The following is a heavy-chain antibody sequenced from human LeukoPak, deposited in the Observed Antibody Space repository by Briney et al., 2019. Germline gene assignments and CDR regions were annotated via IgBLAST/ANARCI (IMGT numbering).Heavy chain of an antibody. CDR3: ARGWFGEYMDV. CDR1: GYSISSGYY. V-gene: IGHV4-38-2*02. CDR2: IYHSGST. Sequence: SETLSLTCTVSGYSISSGYYWGWIRQPPGKGLEWIGSIYHSGSTYYNPSLKSRVTISVDTSKNQFSLKLSSVTAADTAVYYCARGWFGEYMDVWGKGTTVTISS. J-gene: IGHJ6*03. D-gene: IGHD3-10*01.